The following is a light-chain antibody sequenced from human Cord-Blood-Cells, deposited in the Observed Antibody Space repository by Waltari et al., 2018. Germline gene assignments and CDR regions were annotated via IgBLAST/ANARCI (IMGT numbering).Light chain of an antibody. V-gene: IGLV2-14*01. CDR2: DVS. CDR3: SSYTSSSTLDVV. CDR1: SSDVGGYTY. J-gene: IGLJ2*01. Sequence: QSALTQPASVSGSPGQSITISCTGTSSDVGGYTYVSWYQQHPGKAPKLMIYDVSNRPSGVSNRCSGSKSGNTASLTISGLQAEDEADYYCSSYTSSSTLDVVFGGGTKLTVL.